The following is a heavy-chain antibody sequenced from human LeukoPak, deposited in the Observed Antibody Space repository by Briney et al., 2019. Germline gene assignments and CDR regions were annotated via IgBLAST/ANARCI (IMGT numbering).Heavy chain of an antibody. CDR3: ARGPVDIVATFYFDY. V-gene: IGHV4-34*01. D-gene: IGHD5-12*01. J-gene: IGHJ4*02. CDR2: INHSGST. Sequence: SETLSLTCAVYSGSFSGYYWSWIRQPPGKGLEWIGEINHSGSTNYNPSLKSRVTISVDTSKNQFSLKLSSVTAADTAVYYCARGPVDIVATFYFDYWGQGTLVTVSS. CDR1: SGSFSGYY.